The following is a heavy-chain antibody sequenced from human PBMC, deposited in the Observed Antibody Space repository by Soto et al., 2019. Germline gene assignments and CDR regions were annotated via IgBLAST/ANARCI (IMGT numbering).Heavy chain of an antibody. CDR1: GFTSSSYV. V-gene: IGHV3-30*03. CDR3: ARGDPYYGMDV. CDR2: ISYDGSNK. J-gene: IGHJ6*02. Sequence: QVQLVESGGGVVQPGRSLRLSCEASGFTSSSYVMHWVRQAPGKGQEWVAVISYDGSNKHYADSVKGRFTISRDTSKNTLYLELNSLRGEDTAVYSCARGDPYYGMDVWGQGTTVTVSS.